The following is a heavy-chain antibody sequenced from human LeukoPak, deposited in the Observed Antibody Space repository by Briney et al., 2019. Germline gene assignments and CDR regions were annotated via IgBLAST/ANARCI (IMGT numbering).Heavy chain of an antibody. CDR2: IKSKTDGGTT. CDR1: GFTFTNAW. Sequence: GSLRLSCAASGFTFTNAWMGWVRQAPGRGLEWVGRIKSKTDGGTTDYAAPVKGRFTISRDDSKNTLYLQMNSLKTEDTAVYYCTTGAYDILTGYYHWYFDLWGRGTLVTVSS. CDR3: TTGAYDILTGYYHWYFDL. D-gene: IGHD3-9*01. J-gene: IGHJ2*01. V-gene: IGHV3-15*01.